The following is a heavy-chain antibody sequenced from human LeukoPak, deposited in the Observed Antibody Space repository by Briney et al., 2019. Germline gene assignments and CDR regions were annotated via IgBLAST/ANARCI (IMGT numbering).Heavy chain of an antibody. CDR2: ITNSGSST. J-gene: IGHJ4*02. D-gene: IGHD1-14*01. CDR3: ATQQGGNPEY. V-gene: IGHV3-74*01. CDR1: GLTFSIHW. Sequence: PGGSLRLSCAASGLTFSIHWMHSVRQAPGKGLVWVSRITNSGSSTTDADSVKGRFTISRDNAKNMLYLQVNSLRAEDTALYYCATQQGGNPEYWGQGTLVTVSS.